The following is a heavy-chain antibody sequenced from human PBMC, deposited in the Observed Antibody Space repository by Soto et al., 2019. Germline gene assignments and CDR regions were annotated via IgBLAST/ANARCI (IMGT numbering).Heavy chain of an antibody. CDR1: GFTFSNAW. Sequence: EVQLVESGGGLVKPGGSLRLSCAASGFTFSNAWMNWVRQAPGKGLEWVGRTKSKTDGGTTDYAAPVKGRFTISRDDSKNTLYLQMNSLKTEDTAVYYCTTEPMRNDFWSGYRIGDKPYYYYGMDVWGQGTTVTVSS. D-gene: IGHD3-3*01. CDR2: TKSKTDGGTT. V-gene: IGHV3-15*07. J-gene: IGHJ6*02. CDR3: TTEPMRNDFWSGYRIGDKPYYYYGMDV.